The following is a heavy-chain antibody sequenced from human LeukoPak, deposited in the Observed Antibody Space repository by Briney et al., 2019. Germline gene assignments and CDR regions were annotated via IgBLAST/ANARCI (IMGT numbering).Heavy chain of an antibody. J-gene: IGHJ6*03. D-gene: IGHD3-3*01. CDR1: GYTFTSYD. Sequence: GASVKVSCKASGYTFTSYDINWVRQATGQGLEWMGWMSPNSGNTGYAQKFQGRVTMTRNTSISTAYMELSSLRSEDTAVYYCARGRNDFWSGYSYYMDVWGKGTTVTVSS. CDR3: ARGRNDFWSGYSYYMDV. V-gene: IGHV1-8*01. CDR2: MSPNSGNT.